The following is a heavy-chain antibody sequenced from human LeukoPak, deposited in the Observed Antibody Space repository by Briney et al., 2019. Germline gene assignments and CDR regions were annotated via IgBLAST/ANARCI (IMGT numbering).Heavy chain of an antibody. CDR3: ARGPVRDYSNY. V-gene: IGHV4-31*03. CDR2: IYYSGST. CDR1: GVSISSGGYY. D-gene: IGHD4-11*01. J-gene: IGHJ4*02. Sequence: NPSETLSLTCTVSGVSISSGGYYWSRIRQHPGKGLEWIGYIYYSGSTYYNPSLKSRLTISLDTSNNQFSLKLSSVTAADTAVYCCARGPVRDYSNYWGQGTLVTVSS.